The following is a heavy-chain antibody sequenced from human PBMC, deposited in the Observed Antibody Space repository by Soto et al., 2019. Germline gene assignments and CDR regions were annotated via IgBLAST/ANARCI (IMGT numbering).Heavy chain of an antibody. CDR3: ARSLPVSYYYGSGSYYPTYNWFDP. V-gene: IGHV4-34*01. D-gene: IGHD3-10*01. CDR2: INHSGST. CDR1: GGSFSGYY. J-gene: IGHJ5*02. Sequence: SETLSLTCAVYGGSFSGYYWSWIRQPPGKGLEWIGEINHSGSTNYNPSLKSRVTISVDTSKNQFSLKLSSVTAADTALYYCARSLPVSYYYGSGSYYPTYNWFDPWGQGTLVTVSS.